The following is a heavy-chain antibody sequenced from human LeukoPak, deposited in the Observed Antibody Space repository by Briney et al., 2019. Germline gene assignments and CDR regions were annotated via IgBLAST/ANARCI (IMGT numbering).Heavy chain of an antibody. CDR3: ARAQGYSYGYGY. V-gene: IGHV4-39*06. CDR2: IYYSGST. J-gene: IGHJ4*02. Sequence: SETLSLTCTVSGDSISGSSSYWGWIRQPPGEGLEWIGSIYYSGSTYYNPSLKSRVTISVDTSKNQFPLKLSSVTAADTAVYYCARAQGYSYGYGYWGQGTLVTVSS. D-gene: IGHD5-18*01. CDR1: GDSISGSSSY.